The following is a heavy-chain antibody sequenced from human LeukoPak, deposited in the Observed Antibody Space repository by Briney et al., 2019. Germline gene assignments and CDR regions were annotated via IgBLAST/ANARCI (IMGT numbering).Heavy chain of an antibody. CDR1: GYTFTGYY. CDR2: INPNSGGT. V-gene: IGHV1-2*02. CDR3: AKDQSWFGELLHNWFDP. J-gene: IGHJ5*02. D-gene: IGHD3-10*01. Sequence: ASVKVSCKASGYTFTGYYMHWVRQAPGQGLEWMGWINPNSGGTNYAQKFQGGVTMTRDTSISTAYMELSRLRSDDTAVYYCAKDQSWFGELLHNWFDPWGQGTLVTVSS.